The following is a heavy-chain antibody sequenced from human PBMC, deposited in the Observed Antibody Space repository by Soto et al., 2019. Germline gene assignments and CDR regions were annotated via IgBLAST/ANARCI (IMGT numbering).Heavy chain of an antibody. CDR2: ISYDGSNK. Sequence: SLRLSCAASGFTFSSYAMHWVRQAPGKGLEWVAVISYDGSNKYYADSVKGRLTISRDNSKNTLYLQMNSLRAEDTAVYYCAREDVRPRADFDYWGQGTLVTSPQ. V-gene: IGHV3-30-3*01. J-gene: IGHJ4*02. D-gene: IGHD3-10*01. CDR1: GFTFSSYA. CDR3: AREDVRPRADFDY.